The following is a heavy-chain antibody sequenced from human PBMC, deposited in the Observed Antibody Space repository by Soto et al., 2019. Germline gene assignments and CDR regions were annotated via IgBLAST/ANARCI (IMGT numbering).Heavy chain of an antibody. J-gene: IGHJ4*02. D-gene: IGHD3-10*01. V-gene: IGHV4-30-2*04. CDR3: ARLRITMVWGGPDNFDY. Sequence: SRVTISVDTSKNQFSLKLSSVTAADAAVYYCARLRITMVWGGPDNFDYWSQGPLVTVSS.